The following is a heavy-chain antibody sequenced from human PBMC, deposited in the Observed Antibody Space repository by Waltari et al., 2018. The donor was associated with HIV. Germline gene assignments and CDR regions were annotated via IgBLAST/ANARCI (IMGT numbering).Heavy chain of an antibody. J-gene: IGHJ4*02. Sequence: EVQLVESGGGLVQPEESLRLSCAASGFVFSSSGMNWVRQAPGEGLEWISFISSSGSTIYYADFVKGRFTVSRDNAENSLYLQMNSLRDEDTAVYYCVRDPKTSWGELDYWGQGTLVAVSS. CDR2: ISSSGSTI. CDR1: GFVFSSSG. V-gene: IGHV3-48*02. CDR3: VRDPKTSWGELDY. D-gene: IGHD3-16*01.